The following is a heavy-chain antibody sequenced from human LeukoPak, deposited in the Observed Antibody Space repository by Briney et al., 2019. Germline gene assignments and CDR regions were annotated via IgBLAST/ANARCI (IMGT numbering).Heavy chain of an antibody. CDR2: INPSGGST. CDR3: ARRDTAMVSIDY. Sequence: ASVKVSCKASGGTFSSYAISWVRQAPGQGLEWMGIINPSGGSTSYAQKFQGRVTMTRDTSTSTVYMELSSLRSEDTAVYYCARRDTAMVSIDYWGQGTLVTVSS. CDR1: GGTFSSYA. V-gene: IGHV1-46*01. J-gene: IGHJ4*02. D-gene: IGHD5-18*01.